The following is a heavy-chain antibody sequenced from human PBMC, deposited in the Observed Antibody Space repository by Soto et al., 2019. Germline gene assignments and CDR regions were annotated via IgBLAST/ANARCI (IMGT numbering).Heavy chain of an antibody. CDR2: INHSGST. CDR1: GASFSGYY. CDR3: ARGSDDDFYYYYGMDV. D-gene: IGHD3-16*01. V-gene: IGHV4-34*01. Sequence: SESLSLTCAVYGASFSGYYWSWIRQPPGKGLEWIGEINHSGSTNYNPSLKSRVTISVDTSKNQFSLKLSSMTAADTAVYYCARGSDDDFYYYYGMDVWGQGTTVTVSS. J-gene: IGHJ6*02.